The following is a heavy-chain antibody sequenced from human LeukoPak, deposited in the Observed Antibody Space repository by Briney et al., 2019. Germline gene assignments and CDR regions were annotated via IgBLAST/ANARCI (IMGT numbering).Heavy chain of an antibody. CDR2: ISWNSGSL. J-gene: IGHJ4*02. CDR1: GFTLDDYA. CDR3: AKGSPVVVITTFFDY. D-gene: IGHD3-22*01. Sequence: GGSLRLSCAASGFTLDDYAMHWVRQAPGKGLEWVSGISWNSGSLGYADSVKGRFTISRDNAKNSLYLQMNSLRAEDTALYYCAKGSPVVVITTFFDYWGQGILVTVSA. V-gene: IGHV3-9*01.